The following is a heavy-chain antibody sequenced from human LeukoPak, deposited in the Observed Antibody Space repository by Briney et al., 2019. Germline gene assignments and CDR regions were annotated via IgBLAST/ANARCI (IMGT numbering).Heavy chain of an antibody. Sequence: GGSLRLSCAASGFTFSSYGMHWVRQAPGKGLEWVAFIQYDGSNKYYADSVKGRFTISRDNSKNTLYLQMNSLRAEDTDVYYCAKDGEVGATYGAHAFDIWGQGTMVTVSS. CDR2: IQYDGSNK. CDR3: AKDGEVGATYGAHAFDI. J-gene: IGHJ3*02. V-gene: IGHV3-30*02. CDR1: GFTFSSYG. D-gene: IGHD1-26*01.